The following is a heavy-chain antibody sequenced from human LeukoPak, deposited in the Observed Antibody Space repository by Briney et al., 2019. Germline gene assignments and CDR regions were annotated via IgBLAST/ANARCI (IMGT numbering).Heavy chain of an antibody. D-gene: IGHD3-3*01. Sequence: PGGSLRHSCAASGFTFSSYWMHWVRQAPGKGLVWVSRINSDGSSTSYADSVKGRFTISRDNAKNTLYLQMNSLRAEDTAVYYCARDLRDYDFWSGYSEWGQGTMVTVSS. V-gene: IGHV3-74*01. CDR3: ARDLRDYDFWSGYSE. CDR2: INSDGSST. CDR1: GFTFSSYW. J-gene: IGHJ3*01.